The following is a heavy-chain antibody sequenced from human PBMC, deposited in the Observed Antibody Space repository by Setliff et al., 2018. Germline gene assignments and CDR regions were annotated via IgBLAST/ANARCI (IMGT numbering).Heavy chain of an antibody. CDR1: GGSFSGYY. Sequence: SETLSLTCAVYGGSFSGYYWSWIRQPPGKRLEWIGEIIHSGSTNYNPSLKSRVTISMDTSKNQFSLKVSSVTAADTAVYYCARDKPIIVGAPMDGFDPWGQGTLVTV. CDR3: ARDKPIIVGAPMDGFDP. D-gene: IGHD1-26*01. V-gene: IGHV4-34*12. J-gene: IGHJ5*02. CDR2: IIHSGST.